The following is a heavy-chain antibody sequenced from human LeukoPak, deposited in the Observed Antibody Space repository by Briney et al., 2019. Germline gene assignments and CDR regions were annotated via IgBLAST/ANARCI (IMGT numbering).Heavy chain of an antibody. CDR1: GGSISSSNW. J-gene: IGHJ4*02. V-gene: IGHV4-4*02. CDR3: AREHDYYDSSGYGQNFDY. CDR2: IYHSGST. Sequence: SETLSLTCAVSGGSISSSNWWSWVRQPPGKGLEWIGEIYHSGSTNYNPSLKSRVTISVDKSKNQLSLKLSSVTAADTAVYYCAREHDYYDSSGYGQNFDYWGQGTLVTVSS. D-gene: IGHD3-22*01.